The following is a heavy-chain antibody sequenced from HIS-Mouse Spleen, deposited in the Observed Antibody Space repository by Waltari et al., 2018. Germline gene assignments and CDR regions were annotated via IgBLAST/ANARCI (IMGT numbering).Heavy chain of an antibody. D-gene: IGHD1-7*01. J-gene: IGHJ3*02. CDR2: CGHADVET. V-gene: IGHV1-24*01. Sequence: QVQLVQSGAEVKKPGASVKVSCKVSGYTLTELSMPWVRQAPGKALEWMRGCGHADVETIYARKLQGGVTMTENTSTAPANMELISLRSEDTAVDYCARYVELRAFDTWSEGTMVTVSS. CDR3: ARYVELRAFDT. CDR1: GYTLTELS.